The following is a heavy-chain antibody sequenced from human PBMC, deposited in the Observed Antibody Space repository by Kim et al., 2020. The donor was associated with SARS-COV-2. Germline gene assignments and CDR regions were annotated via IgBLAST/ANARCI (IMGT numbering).Heavy chain of an antibody. D-gene: IGHD4-17*01. CDR3: ARDSGKVTMNYYYYYYGMDV. V-gene: IGHV3-48*02. CDR2: ISSSSSTI. Sequence: GGSLRLSCAASGFTFSSYSMNWVRQAPGKGLEWVSYISSSSSTIYYADSVKGRFTISRDNAKNSLYLQMNSLRDEDTAVYYCARDSGKVTMNYYYYYYGMDVWGEGTTLTVSS. CDR1: GFTFSSYS. J-gene: IGHJ6*04.